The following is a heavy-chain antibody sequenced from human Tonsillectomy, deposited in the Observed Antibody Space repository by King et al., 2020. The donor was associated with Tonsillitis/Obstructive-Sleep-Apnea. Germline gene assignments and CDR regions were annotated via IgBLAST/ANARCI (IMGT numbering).Heavy chain of an antibody. CDR3: AKVGVSHDESRGSGSPLDS. Sequence: VQLVESGGGLVQPGRSLRLSCEASGFTFSLYAMSWVRQAPGKGLEWVSSINGICDGTYYAESVKGRFTISRDNSKNTQYLQMNGLRAEDTAVYYCAKVGVSHDESRGSGSPLDSWGRGTLVTVAS. J-gene: IGHJ4*02. CDR2: INGICDGT. CDR1: GFTFSLYA. D-gene: IGHD3-22*01. V-gene: IGHV3-23*04.